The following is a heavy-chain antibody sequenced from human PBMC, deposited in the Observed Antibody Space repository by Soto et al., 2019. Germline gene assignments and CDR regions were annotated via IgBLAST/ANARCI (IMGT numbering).Heavy chain of an antibody. CDR2: IDANSGNT. J-gene: IGHJ4*02. D-gene: IGHD6-19*01. Sequence: GASVKVSCKASGFTFTSSAVQWVRQARGLGLEWMGWIDANSGNTSYAQKFQGRVTMTRNTSISTAYMELSSLRSEDTAVYYCARERTVAGNDYWGQGTLVTVSS. CDR1: GFTFTSSA. V-gene: IGHV1-8*02. CDR3: ARERTVAGNDY.